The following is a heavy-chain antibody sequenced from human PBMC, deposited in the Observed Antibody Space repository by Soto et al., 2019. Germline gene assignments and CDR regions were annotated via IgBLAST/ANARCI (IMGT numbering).Heavy chain of an antibody. CDR3: TTRITMVRGVMIYFYYGMDV. CDR1: GFTFSSYG. J-gene: IGHJ6*02. V-gene: IGHV3-33*01. CDR2: IWYDGSNK. D-gene: IGHD3-10*01. Sequence: GGSLRLSCAASGFTFSSYGMHWVRQAPGKGLEWVAVIWYDGSNKYYADSVKGRFTISRDNSKNTLYLQMNSPRAEDTAVYYCTTRITMVRGVMIYFYYGMDVWGQGTTVTVSS.